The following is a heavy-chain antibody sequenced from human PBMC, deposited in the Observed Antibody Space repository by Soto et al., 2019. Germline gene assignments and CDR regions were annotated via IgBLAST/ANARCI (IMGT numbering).Heavy chain of an antibody. Sequence: EVQVVESGGTLVQPGGSLKLSCAASGFDASVNFMTWVRQAPGKGLEWVSSINNAGTTFYADSVKGRFTISRDDSKNTIFLQMNSLRVEDTAMYYCVRENYDYGMDVWGQGTAVTVSS. J-gene: IGHJ6*02. V-gene: IGHV3-66*01. CDR2: INNAGTT. CDR1: GFDASVNF. CDR3: VRENYDYGMDV.